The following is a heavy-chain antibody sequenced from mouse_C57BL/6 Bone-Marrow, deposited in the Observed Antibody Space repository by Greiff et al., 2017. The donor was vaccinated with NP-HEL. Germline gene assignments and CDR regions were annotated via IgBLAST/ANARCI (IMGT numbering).Heavy chain of an antibody. CDR3: ASYYGSSFDY. D-gene: IGHD1-1*01. V-gene: IGHV2-2*01. J-gene: IGHJ2*01. Sequence: QVHVKQSGPGLVQPSQSLSITCTVSGFSLTSYGVHWVRQSPGKGLEWLGVLWSGGSTDYNAAFISRLSISKDNSKSQVFFKMNSLQADDTAIYYCASYYGSSFDYWGQGTTLTVSS. CDR1: GFSLTSYG. CDR2: LWSGGST.